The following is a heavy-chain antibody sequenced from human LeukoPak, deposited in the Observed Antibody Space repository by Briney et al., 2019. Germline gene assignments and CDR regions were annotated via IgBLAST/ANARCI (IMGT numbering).Heavy chain of an antibody. CDR2: IKPNSGGT. D-gene: IGHD1-26*01. J-gene: IGHJ4*02. CDR3: AYLVGATSFDY. Sequence: GASVKVSCKASGYTFTGYYMHWVRQAPGQGLEWMGRIKPNSGGTNYAQKFQGRVTMTRDTSISTAYMELSRLRSDDTAVYYCAYLVGATSFDYWGQGTLVTVSS. V-gene: IGHV1-2*06. CDR1: GYTFTGYY.